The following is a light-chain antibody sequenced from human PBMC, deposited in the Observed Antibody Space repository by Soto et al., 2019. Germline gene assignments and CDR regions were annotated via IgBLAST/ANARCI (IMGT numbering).Light chain of an antibody. Sequence: EIVMTQSPATLSVSPGERATLSCRASQSVSSNLAWYQQKPGQAPRLLIYGASTSATGIPARLSGSGSGTEFTLTISSLQSEDFAVYYCQQYNNWPYTFGQGTKVEIK. CDR2: GAS. J-gene: IGKJ2*01. CDR1: QSVSSN. CDR3: QQYNNWPYT. V-gene: IGKV3-15*01.